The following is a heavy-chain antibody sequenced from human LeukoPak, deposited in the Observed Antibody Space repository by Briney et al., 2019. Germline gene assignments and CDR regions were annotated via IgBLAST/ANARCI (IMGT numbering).Heavy chain of an antibody. J-gene: IGHJ4*02. V-gene: IGHV4-38-2*02. D-gene: IGHD1-1*01. CDR3: ARGNGDY. CDR1: GYSISSGYY. Sequence: SETLSLTCTVSGYSISSGYYWSWIRQPPGKGLEWIGEINHSGSTNYNPSLKSRVTISVDTSKNQFSLKLSSVTAADTAVYYCARGNGDYWGQGTLVTVSS. CDR2: INHSGST.